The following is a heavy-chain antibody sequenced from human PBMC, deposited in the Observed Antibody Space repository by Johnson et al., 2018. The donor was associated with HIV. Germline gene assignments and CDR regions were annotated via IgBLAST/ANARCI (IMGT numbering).Heavy chain of an antibody. V-gene: IGHV3-66*02. CDR2: LYSGGST. D-gene: IGHD2-15*01. CDR3: ARYCSGGSCPDAFDI. J-gene: IGHJ3*02. Sequence: VQLVESGGGLVQPGGSLRLSCAASGFTFSSYAMTWVRQAPGKGLEWVSELYSGGSTYYADSVTGRFIISRDSSKNTLYLQLNSLRAEDTAVYYCARYCSGGSCPDAFDIWGQGTMVTVSS. CDR1: GFTFSSYA.